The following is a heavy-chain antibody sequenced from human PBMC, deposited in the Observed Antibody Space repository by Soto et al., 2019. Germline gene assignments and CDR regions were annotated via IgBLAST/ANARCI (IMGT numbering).Heavy chain of an antibody. CDR1: GGSISSYY. V-gene: IGHV4-59*01. CDR2: IYYSGST. D-gene: IGHD5-18*01. CDR3: ASGRGYSYGSFDY. Sequence: SETLSLTCTVSGGSISSYYWSWIRQPPGKGLEWIGYIYYSGSTNYNPSLKSRVTISVDTSKNQFSLKLSSVTAAGTAVYYCASGRGYSYGSFDYWGQGTLVTVS. J-gene: IGHJ4*02.